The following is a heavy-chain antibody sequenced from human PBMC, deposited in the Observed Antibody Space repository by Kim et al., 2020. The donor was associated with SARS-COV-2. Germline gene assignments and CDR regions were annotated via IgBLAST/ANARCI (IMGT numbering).Heavy chain of an antibody. CDR2: IYYSGST. CDR3: ARRGTYGDYGY. J-gene: IGHJ4*02. CDR1: GGSISSYY. D-gene: IGHD4-17*01. Sequence: SETLSLTCTVSGGSISSYYWSWIRQPPGKGLEWIGYIYYSGSTNYNPSLKSRVTISVDTSKNQFSLKLSSVTAADTAVYYCARRGTYGDYGYWGQGTLVTVSS. V-gene: IGHV4-59*08.